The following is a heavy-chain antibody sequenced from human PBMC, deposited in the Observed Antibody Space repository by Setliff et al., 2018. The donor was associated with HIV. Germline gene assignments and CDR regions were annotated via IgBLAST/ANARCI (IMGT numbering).Heavy chain of an antibody. V-gene: IGHV3-48*01. D-gene: IGHD2-2*01. CDR3: ARGEPTILVVPAAFFDY. CDR2: ISSSDTTI. Sequence: GGSLRLSCAASGFTFSSYSMNWVRQTPGKGLEWVSYISSSDTTIYYADSVKGRFTISRDNAKNSLYLQMNSLRAEDTAVYYCARGEPTILVVPAAFFDYWGQGTLVTVSS. J-gene: IGHJ4*02. CDR1: GFTFSSYS.